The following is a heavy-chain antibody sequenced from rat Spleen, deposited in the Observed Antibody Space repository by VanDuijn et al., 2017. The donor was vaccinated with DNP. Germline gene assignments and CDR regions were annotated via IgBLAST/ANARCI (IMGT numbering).Heavy chain of an antibody. J-gene: IGHJ2*01. D-gene: IGHD1-1*01. V-gene: IGHV5-31*01. Sequence: EVQLVESGGDLVQPGRSLKLSCVASGLTFNNYWMAWIRQVPGKGLEWVASITGSGGNTYYPDSVKGRFTISRDNAKSTLYLQMNSLRSEDMATYYCARRYYSGSYYFDYWGQGVMVTVSS. CDR2: ITGSGGNT. CDR3: ARRYYSGSYYFDY. CDR1: GLTFNNYW.